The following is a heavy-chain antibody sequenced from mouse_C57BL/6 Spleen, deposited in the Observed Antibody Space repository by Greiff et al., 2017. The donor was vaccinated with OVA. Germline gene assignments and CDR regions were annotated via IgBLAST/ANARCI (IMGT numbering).Heavy chain of an antibody. Sequence: EVQLQQSGPELVKPGASVKISCKASGYTFTDYYMNWVKQSHGKSLEWIGDINPNNGGTSYNQKFKGKATLTVDKSSSTAYMELRSLTSEDSAVYYCARTYDVGFAYWGQGTLVTVSA. CDR3: ARTYDVGFAY. V-gene: IGHV1-26*01. CDR2: INPNNGGT. J-gene: IGHJ3*01. CDR1: GYTFTDYY. D-gene: IGHD2-3*01.